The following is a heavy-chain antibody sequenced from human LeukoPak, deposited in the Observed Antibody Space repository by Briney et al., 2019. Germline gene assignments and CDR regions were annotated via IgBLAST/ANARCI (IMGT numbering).Heavy chain of an antibody. D-gene: IGHD3-22*01. J-gene: IGHJ4*02. CDR1: GGSISRGGDY. V-gene: IGHV4-31*03. CDR3: SRDSSPHYYDSSGMIDY. CDR2: IYYSGST. Sequence: SETLSLTCIVSGGSISRGGDYWSWIRQHPGKGLEWIGYIYYSGSTYYNPSLKSRVTISVDTSKNQFSLKLSYLTAADTDVYSFSRDSSPHYYDSSGMIDYWGQGTLVTVSS.